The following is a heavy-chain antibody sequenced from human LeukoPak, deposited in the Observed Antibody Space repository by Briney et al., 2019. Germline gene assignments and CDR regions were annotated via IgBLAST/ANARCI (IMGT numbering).Heavy chain of an antibody. CDR1: GGSISSGTHY. Sequence: SETLSLTCTVSGGSISSGTHYYNWIRQHPGKGLEWIGYIYYTGITSYNPSLGSRVTMSVDTSMNQISLKVTSLTAADTAVYYCAASSGVTLGRFWGQGALVTVSS. J-gene: IGHJ4*02. CDR2: IYYTGIT. CDR3: AASSGVTLGRF. V-gene: IGHV4-31*03. D-gene: IGHD3-16*01.